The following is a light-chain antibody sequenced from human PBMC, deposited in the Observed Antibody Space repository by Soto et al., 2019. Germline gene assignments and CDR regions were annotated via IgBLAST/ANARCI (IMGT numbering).Light chain of an antibody. Sequence: EIVMTQYPATLSVSPGGRATLSCRASQSVGSVYLAWYQQKPGQAPRLLIYGVFSRATGIPDRFSGSGSGTDFTLTISRLEPEDSAVYFCQQYGYSPRTFGQGTKVDIK. J-gene: IGKJ1*01. CDR2: GVF. CDR3: QQYGYSPRT. CDR1: QSVGSVY. V-gene: IGKV3-20*01.